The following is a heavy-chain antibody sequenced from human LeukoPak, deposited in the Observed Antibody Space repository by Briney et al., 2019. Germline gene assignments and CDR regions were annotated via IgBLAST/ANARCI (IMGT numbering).Heavy chain of an antibody. CDR3: ARDFAREFTIDY. V-gene: IGHV3-48*01. CDR1: GFTFSNYH. J-gene: IGHJ4*02. D-gene: IGHD3-10*01. CDR2: ISSSSNII. Sequence: PGGSLRLSCAASGFTFSNYHMNWVRQPPGKGLQWVSYISSSSNIIYYADSVKGRFTISRDNAKNSLFLRMNSLRAEDTAVYYCARDFAREFTIDYWGQGTLVTVSS.